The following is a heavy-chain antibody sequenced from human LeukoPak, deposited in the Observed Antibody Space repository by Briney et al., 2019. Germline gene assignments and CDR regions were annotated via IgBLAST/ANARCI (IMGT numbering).Heavy chain of an antibody. V-gene: IGHV1-8*03. CDR1: LYTFTSYD. D-gene: IGHD5-18*01. CDR2: MNPNSGNT. CDR3: ARPDERGNSYGLAL. J-gene: IGHJ4*02. Sequence: ASVKVSCKASLYTFTSYDINWVRQATGQGLEWMGWMNPNSGNTGYAQKFQGRVTITRNTSISTAYMELSSLRSEDTAVYYCARPDERGNSYGLALWGQGTLVTVSS.